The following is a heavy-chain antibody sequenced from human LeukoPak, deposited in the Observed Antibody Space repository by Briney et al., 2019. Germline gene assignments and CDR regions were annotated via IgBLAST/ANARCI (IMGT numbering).Heavy chain of an antibody. D-gene: IGHD3-16*01. J-gene: IGHJ4*02. V-gene: IGHV6-1*01. CDR3: ARGEKVLDYFDY. CDR1: GDIVSNNIAA. Sequence: SQTLSLTCAISGDIVSNNIAAWTWIRQSPSRGLEWLGRTYYRSKWYNDYAVSVRGRITVNPDTSKNQFSLQLNSVTPEDTAVYYCARGEKVLDYFDYWGQGTLVTVSS. CDR2: TYYRSKWYN.